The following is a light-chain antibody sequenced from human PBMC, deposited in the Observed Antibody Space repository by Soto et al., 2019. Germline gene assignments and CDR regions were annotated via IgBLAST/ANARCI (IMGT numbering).Light chain of an antibody. Sequence: DIQMTQSPSPLSASVGDRVAITCRASQSITTLLAWYQQKPGKAPKLLIYKASSLQSGVPSRFSGSGSGTEFTLTVSSLQPDDFATCYCHHYWLYPWTFGQGTKVEIQ. CDR3: HHYWLYPWT. V-gene: IGKV1-5*03. CDR1: QSITTL. CDR2: KAS. J-gene: IGKJ1*01.